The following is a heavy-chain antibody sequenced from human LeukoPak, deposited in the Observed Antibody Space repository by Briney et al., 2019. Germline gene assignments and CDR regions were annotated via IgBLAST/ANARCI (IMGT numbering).Heavy chain of an antibody. CDR1: GYTFTSYA. V-gene: IGHV1-3*01. D-gene: IGHD3-22*01. CDR3: ARDRGDYYDSSGCYYWFDP. CDR2: INAGNGNT. Sequence: GASVKVSCKASGYTFTSYAMHWVRQAPGQRLEWMGWINAGNGNTKYSQKFQGRATITRDTSASTAYMELSSLRSEDTAVYYCARDRGDYYDSSGCYYWFDPWGQGTLVTVSS. J-gene: IGHJ5*02.